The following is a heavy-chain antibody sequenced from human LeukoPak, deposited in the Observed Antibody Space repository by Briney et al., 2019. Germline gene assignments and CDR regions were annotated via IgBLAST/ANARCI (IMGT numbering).Heavy chain of an antibody. J-gene: IGHJ6*03. CDR1: GVSFSGYY. V-gene: IGHV4-34*01. CDR2: INHSGST. CDR3: ARRKYDILTGRYYYYMDV. Sequence: SETLSLTCAVYGVSFSGYYWSWIRQPPGKGLEWIGEINHSGSTNYNPSLKSRVTISVDTSKNQFSLKLSSVTAADTAVYYCARRKYDILTGRYYYYMDVWGKGTTVTISS. D-gene: IGHD3-9*01.